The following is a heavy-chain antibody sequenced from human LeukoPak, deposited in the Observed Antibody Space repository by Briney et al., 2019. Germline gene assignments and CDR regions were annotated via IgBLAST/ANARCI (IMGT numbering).Heavy chain of an antibody. Sequence: GGSLRLSCAASGFTVSSNYMSWVRQAPGEGLEWVSVIYSGGSTYYADSVKGRFTISRDNSKNTLHLQMNSLRAEDTAVYYCARDGEFPSNYYYGMDVWGQGTTVTVSS. CDR1: GFTVSSNY. J-gene: IGHJ6*02. CDR3: ARDGEFPSNYYYGMDV. V-gene: IGHV3-66*01. D-gene: IGHD3-10*01. CDR2: IYSGGST.